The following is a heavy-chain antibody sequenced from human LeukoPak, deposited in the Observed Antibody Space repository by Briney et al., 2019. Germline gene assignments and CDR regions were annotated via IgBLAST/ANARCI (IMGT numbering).Heavy chain of an antibody. V-gene: IGHV4-39*01. Sequence: SETLSLTCTVSGGSISSSSYYWGWIRQPPGKGLEWIGSIYYSGSTYYNPSLKSRVTISVDASKNQFSLKLSSVTAADTAVYYCARHDRVWVVVADYWGQGTLVTVSS. CDR1: GGSISSSSYY. J-gene: IGHJ4*02. D-gene: IGHD2-15*01. CDR3: ARHDRVWVVVADY. CDR2: IYYSGST.